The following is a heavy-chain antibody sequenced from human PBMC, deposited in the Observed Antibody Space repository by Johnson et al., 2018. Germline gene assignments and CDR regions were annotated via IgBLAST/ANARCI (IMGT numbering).Heavy chain of an antibody. Sequence: EVQLVESGGGLVQPGGSLRLSCAASGFTFSSYSMNWVRQAPGKGLEWVSYISRSSSPVHYADSVRGRFTISRDNAKNSLYLQMHSLRDEETAVYYCASDILTGPDAFEIWGQGTMVTVSS. CDR2: ISRSSSPV. D-gene: IGHD3-9*01. V-gene: IGHV3-48*02. J-gene: IGHJ3*02. CDR3: ASDILTGPDAFEI. CDR1: GFTFSSYS.